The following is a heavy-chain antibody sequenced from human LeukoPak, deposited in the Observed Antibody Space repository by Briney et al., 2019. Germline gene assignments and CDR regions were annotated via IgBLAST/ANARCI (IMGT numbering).Heavy chain of an antibody. CDR3: ASAGTAIAGNYFDY. CDR1: GFTFRSYP. J-gene: IGHJ4*02. Sequence: GGSLRLSCVASGFTFRSYPMTWVRQVPGKGLEWVASLTGSGQTTQYADFARGRFTISRDNSKNTLYLHMHSLNAEHTAVYYCASAGTAIAGNYFDYWGQGTLVTVSS. V-gene: IGHV3-23*01. D-gene: IGHD1-1*01. CDR2: LTGSGQTT.